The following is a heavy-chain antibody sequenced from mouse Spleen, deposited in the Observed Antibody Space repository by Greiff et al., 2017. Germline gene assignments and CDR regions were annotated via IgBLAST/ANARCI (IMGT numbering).Heavy chain of an antibody. J-gene: IGHJ2*01. V-gene: IGHV5-15*02. CDR1: GFTFSDYG. CDR3: ARGNYLYYFDY. CDR2: ISNLAYSI. D-gene: IGHD2-1*01. Sequence: EVMLVESGGGLVKPGGSLKLSCAASGFTFSDYGMAWVRQAPGKGPEWVAFISNLAYSIYYADTVTGRFTISRENAKNTLYLEMSSLRSEDTAMYYCARGNYLYYFDYWGQGTTLTVSS.